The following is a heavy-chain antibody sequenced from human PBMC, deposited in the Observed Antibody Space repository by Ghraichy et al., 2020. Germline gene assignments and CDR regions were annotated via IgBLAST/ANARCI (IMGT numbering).Heavy chain of an antibody. Sequence: GGSLRLSCTASGLTFNSYAMSWVRQAPGKGLEWVSDISGSGDNTYYAQSVKGRFTISRDNSKNTLYLQMNSLRADDTAVYYCAKRGAASAATSWFDPWGQGTLVIVSS. CDR1: GLTFNSYA. J-gene: IGHJ5*02. V-gene: IGHV3-23*01. CDR2: ISGSGDNT. D-gene: IGHD2-15*01. CDR3: AKRGAASAATSWFDP.